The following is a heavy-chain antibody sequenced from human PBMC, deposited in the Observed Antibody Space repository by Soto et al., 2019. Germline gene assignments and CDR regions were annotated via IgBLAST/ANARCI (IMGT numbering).Heavy chain of an antibody. V-gene: IGHV1-18*01. D-gene: IGHD6-6*01. J-gene: IGHJ4*02. CDR3: ARGEFEYSSSSDDY. CDR1: GYTFTSYG. Sequence: RASVKVSCKASGYTFTSYGISWVRQAPGQGLEWMGWISAYNGNTNYAQKLQGRVTMTTDTSTSTACMELRSLRSDDTAVYYCARGEFEYSSSSDDYWGQGTLVTVSS. CDR2: ISAYNGNT.